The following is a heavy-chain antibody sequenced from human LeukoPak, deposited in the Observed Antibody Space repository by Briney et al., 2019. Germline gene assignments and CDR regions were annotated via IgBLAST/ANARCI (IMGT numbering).Heavy chain of an antibody. CDR1: GFTFTTYG. Sequence: PGGSLRLSCSASGFTFTTYGMNWVRQVPGKGLEWGSGIGGSGTRTYYADSVKGRFTISRDNSKNTLYLQMNSLRDEDTAVYYCAKDSHWILFDDWGQGTLVTVSS. V-gene: IGHV3-23*01. D-gene: IGHD2-2*03. J-gene: IGHJ4*02. CDR3: AKDSHWILFDD. CDR2: IGGSGTRT.